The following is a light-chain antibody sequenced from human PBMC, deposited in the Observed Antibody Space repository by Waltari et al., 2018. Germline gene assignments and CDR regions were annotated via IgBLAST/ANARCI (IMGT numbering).Light chain of an antibody. J-gene: IGKJ4*01. CDR2: DAS. Sequence: EIVLTQSPGTVSLSPGERATLPCRASQNVANYVAWYQQRPGQTPKLLIYDASSRATGVPARFSGSGSGTDFTLTISGLEPEDFAVYYCQQRSSLLPVTFGGGTKVEIK. V-gene: IGKV3-11*01. CDR1: QNVANY. CDR3: QQRSSLLPVT.